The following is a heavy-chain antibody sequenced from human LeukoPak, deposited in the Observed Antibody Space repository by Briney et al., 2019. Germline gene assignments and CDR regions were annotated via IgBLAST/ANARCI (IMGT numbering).Heavy chain of an antibody. CDR3: AKRHSPGLYYFDY. J-gene: IGHJ4*02. Sequence: GGSLRLSCAASGFTFSSYVMSWVRQAPGKGLKWVSTIIGSGRNTYYADSVKGRFTISRDNSKNTLYLQMNSLRAEDTAVYYCAKRHSPGLYYFDYWGQGTLVTVSS. V-gene: IGHV3-23*01. CDR2: IIGSGRNT. D-gene: IGHD3-3*02. CDR1: GFTFSSYV.